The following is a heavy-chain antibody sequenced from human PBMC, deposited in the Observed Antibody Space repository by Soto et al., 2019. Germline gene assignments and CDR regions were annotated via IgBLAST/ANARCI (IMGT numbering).Heavy chain of an antibody. CDR3: ASLARIDEAVTAPPTVDY. V-gene: IGHV1-69*13. CDR2: IIPIFGTA. CDR1: GGTFSSYA. D-gene: IGHD1-1*01. Sequence: SVKVSCKASGGTFSSYAISWVRQAPGQGLEWMGGIIPIFGTANYAQKFQGRATITADESTSTAYMELSSLRSEDTAVYYCASLARIDEAVTAPPTVDYWGQVNLVTVSS. J-gene: IGHJ4*02.